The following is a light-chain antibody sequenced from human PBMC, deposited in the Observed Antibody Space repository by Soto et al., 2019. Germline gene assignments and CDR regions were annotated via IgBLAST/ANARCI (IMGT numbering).Light chain of an antibody. Sequence: EIVLTQSPGTLSLSPGEGATLSCRASQSVTGTNLAWYQQRAGQAPRLLIYDAVRRATGIPDRFSGSGSGTDFTLTITRLEPEDFAMYYCQRYDSFRTFGQGTKVEI. J-gene: IGKJ1*01. CDR3: QRYDSFRT. CDR2: DAV. CDR1: QSVTGTN. V-gene: IGKV3-20*01.